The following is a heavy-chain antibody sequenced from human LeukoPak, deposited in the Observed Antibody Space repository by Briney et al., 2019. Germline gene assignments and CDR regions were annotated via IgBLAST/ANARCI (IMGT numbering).Heavy chain of an antibody. CDR1: GGSISSYY. J-gene: IGHJ6*02. Sequence: SETLSLTCTVSGGSISSYYWSWIRQPPGKGLEWIGYIYYSGSTNYNPSLKSRVTMSVDTSKNQFSLKLSSVTAADTAVYYCARDSATVTNYYYYGMDVWGQGTTVTVSS. CDR2: IYYSGST. D-gene: IGHD4-17*01. V-gene: IGHV4-59*01. CDR3: ARDSATVTNYYYYGMDV.